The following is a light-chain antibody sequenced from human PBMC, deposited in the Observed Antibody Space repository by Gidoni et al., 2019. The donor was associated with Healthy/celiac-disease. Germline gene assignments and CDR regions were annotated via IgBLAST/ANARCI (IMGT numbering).Light chain of an antibody. V-gene: IGKV1-33*01. CDR2: DAS. CDR3: QQYDRGFT. CDR1: QDISNY. J-gene: IGKJ3*01. Sequence: DIKMTQSPSALSASVGDRVTITCQASQDISNYLNWYQQKPGKAPKLLIYDASNLETGVPSRFSGSGSGTDFTFTISSLQPEDIATYYCQQYDRGFTFGPXTKVDIK.